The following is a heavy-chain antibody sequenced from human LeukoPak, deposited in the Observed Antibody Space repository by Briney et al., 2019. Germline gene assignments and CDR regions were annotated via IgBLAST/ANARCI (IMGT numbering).Heavy chain of an antibody. Sequence: GSLRLSCAASGFTFSSYAMSWVRQPPGKGLEWIGEINHSGSTNYDPSLKSRVTISVDTSKKQFSLKVSSVTAADTAVYYCAREGNYYYASPSRYGMDVWGQGTTVTVPS. CDR2: INHSGST. D-gene: IGHD3-10*01. CDR3: AREGNYYYASPSRYGMDV. J-gene: IGHJ6*02. CDR1: GFTFSSYA. V-gene: IGHV4-34*01.